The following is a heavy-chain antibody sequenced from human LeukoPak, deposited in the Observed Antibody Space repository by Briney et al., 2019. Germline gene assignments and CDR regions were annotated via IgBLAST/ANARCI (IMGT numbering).Heavy chain of an antibody. V-gene: IGHV1-69*05. CDR2: IIPIFGTA. J-gene: IGHJ4*02. CDR1: GGPFSSYA. D-gene: IGHD3-9*01. CDR3: ARNPYDILTGYGYYFDY. Sequence: SVKVSCKASGGPFSSYAIRWVRQAPGQGLEWMVRIIPIFGTANYAQKFQGRVTITTDESTSTAYMELSSLRSEDTAVYYCARNPYDILTGYGYYFDYWGQGTLVTVSS.